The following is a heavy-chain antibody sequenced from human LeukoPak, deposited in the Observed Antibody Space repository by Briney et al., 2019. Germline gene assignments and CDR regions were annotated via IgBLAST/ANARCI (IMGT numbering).Heavy chain of an antibody. Sequence: SETLSLTCTVSGGSISNYYWSWIRQPPGKRLEWIGYIYSSGSTNYNPSLKSRVTISVDTSKNQFSLKLSSVTAADTAVYYCARFAYCGGHCWYYFDYWGQGSLVTVSS. CDR1: GGSISNYY. D-gene: IGHD2-21*02. CDR2: IYSSGST. J-gene: IGHJ4*02. V-gene: IGHV4-59*01. CDR3: ARFAYCGGHCWYYFDY.